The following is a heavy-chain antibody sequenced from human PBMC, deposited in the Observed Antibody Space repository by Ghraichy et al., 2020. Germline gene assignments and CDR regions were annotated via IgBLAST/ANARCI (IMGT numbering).Heavy chain of an antibody. J-gene: IGHJ4*02. CDR2: ISGGADTT. CDR1: GFTFKDYS. D-gene: IGHD4-23*01. CDR3: AWHSRWSDFDC. V-gene: IGHV3-23*01. Sequence: LSLTCASSGFTFKDYSMSWVRQAPGKGLEWVSGISGGADTTYYADSVKGRFTISRDNSKKMLYLQMNSLRAEDTAVYYCAWHSRWSDFDCWGQGTLVTVSS.